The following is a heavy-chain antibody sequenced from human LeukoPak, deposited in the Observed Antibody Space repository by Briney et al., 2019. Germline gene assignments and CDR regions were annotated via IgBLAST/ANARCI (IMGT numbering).Heavy chain of an antibody. J-gene: IGHJ5*02. V-gene: IGHV1-2*02. CDR3: ARDLGRSGGSCYPNWFDP. CDR1: GYTFTGYY. Sequence: ASVKVSCKASGYTFTGYYMHWVRQAPGQGLEWMGWINPNSGGTNYAQKLQGRVTMTTDTSTSTAYMELRSLRSDDTAVYYCARDLGRSGGSCYPNWFDPWGQGTLVTVSS. CDR2: INPNSGGT. D-gene: IGHD2-15*01.